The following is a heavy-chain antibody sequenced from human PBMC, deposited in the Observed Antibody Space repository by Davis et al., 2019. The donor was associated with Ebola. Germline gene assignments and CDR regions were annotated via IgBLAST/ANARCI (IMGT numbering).Heavy chain of an antibody. V-gene: IGHV3-21*04. D-gene: IGHD2-2*01. CDR3: ARLVVVHVDYFDY. CDR2: ISSSSSYI. J-gene: IGHJ4*02. Sequence: GESLKISCAASGFTFSSYSMNWVRQAPGKGLEWVSSISSSSSYIYYADSVKSRFTISRDNAKNSLYLQMNSLRAEDTAVYYCARLVVVHVDYFDYWGQGTLVTVSS. CDR1: GFTFSSYS.